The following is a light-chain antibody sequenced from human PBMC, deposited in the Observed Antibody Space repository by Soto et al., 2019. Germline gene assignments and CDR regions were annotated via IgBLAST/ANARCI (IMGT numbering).Light chain of an antibody. V-gene: IGLV1-44*01. CDR1: SSNIGTNT. Sequence: QSVLTQPPSASGTPGQRVTITCSGSSSNIGTNTVRWYRQLPGTAPKVLVYNDPERPSGVPDRFSGSKSGTSASRAISGLQSEDEADYYCAAWDDSLWVFGGGTKLTVL. J-gene: IGLJ3*02. CDR3: AAWDDSLWV. CDR2: NDP.